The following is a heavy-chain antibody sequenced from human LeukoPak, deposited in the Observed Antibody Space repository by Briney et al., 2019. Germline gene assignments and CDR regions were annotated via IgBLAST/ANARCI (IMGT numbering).Heavy chain of an antibody. CDR2: INPNSGGT. D-gene: IGHD2-21*02. V-gene: IGHV1-2*02. J-gene: IGHJ4*02. CDR3: ARALLPYCGGDCYSAFDY. Sequence: GASVKVSCKASGYTFTDYYIHWVRQAPGQGLEWMGWINPNSGGTNYAQNFQGRVTMTTDTSISTAYMELSRLRSDDTAVYYCARALLPYCGGDCYSAFDYWGQGTLVTVSS. CDR1: GYTFTDYY.